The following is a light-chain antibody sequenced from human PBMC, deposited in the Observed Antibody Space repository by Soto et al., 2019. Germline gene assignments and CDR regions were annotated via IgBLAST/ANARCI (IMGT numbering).Light chain of an antibody. V-gene: IGKV3-15*01. CDR2: GAS. J-gene: IGKJ1*01. CDR3: QQYNNWPRT. Sequence: EIVMTQSPATLSVSPGERATLSCSASQSVSSNLAWYQQKPGQPPRLLIYGASTGATGIPARFSGSGSGTEFTLTIGSLQSEDFALYYCQQYNNWPRTFGQGTKVDIK. CDR1: QSVSSN.